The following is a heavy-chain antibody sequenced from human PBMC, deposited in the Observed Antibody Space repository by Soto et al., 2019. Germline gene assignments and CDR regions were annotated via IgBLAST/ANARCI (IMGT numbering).Heavy chain of an antibody. CDR2: IYYSGST. D-gene: IGHD7-27*01. CDR3: ARVLPNWDQRFDY. CDR1: GGSISSYY. J-gene: IGHJ4*02. V-gene: IGHV4-59*01. Sequence: SETLSLTCTVSGGSISSYYWSWIRQPPGKGLEWIGYIYYSGSTNYNPSLKSRVTISVDTSKNQFSLKLSSVTAADTAVYYCARVLPNWDQRFDYWGQGTLVTVSS.